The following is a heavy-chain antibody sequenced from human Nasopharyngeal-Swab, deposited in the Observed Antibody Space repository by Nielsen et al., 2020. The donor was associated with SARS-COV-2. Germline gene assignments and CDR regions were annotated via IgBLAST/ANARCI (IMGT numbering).Heavy chain of an antibody. CDR3: ARGDRLGSYYPDY. CDR2: ISSSSSYI. J-gene: IGHJ4*02. CDR1: GFTFSSYS. D-gene: IGHD3-10*01. V-gene: IGHV3-21*01. Sequence: GESLKISCAASGFTFSSYSMNWVRQAPGKGLEWVSSISSSSSYIYYADSVKGRFTISRDNAKNSLYLQMNSLRAEDTAVYYCARGDRLGSYYPDYWGQGTLVTVSS.